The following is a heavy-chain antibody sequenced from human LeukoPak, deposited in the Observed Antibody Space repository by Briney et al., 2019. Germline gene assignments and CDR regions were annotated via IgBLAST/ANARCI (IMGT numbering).Heavy chain of an antibody. CDR3: ARGRGMIVGRYFDY. Sequence: SETLSLTCTVSGGSLSSSSYYWGWIRQPPGKGLEWIGSIYYSGSTYYNPSLKSRVTISVDTSKNQFSLKLSSVTAADTAVYYCARGRGMIVGRYFDYWGQGTLVTVSS. J-gene: IGHJ4*02. D-gene: IGHD3-22*01. CDR2: IYYSGST. V-gene: IGHV4-39*01. CDR1: GGSLSSSSYY.